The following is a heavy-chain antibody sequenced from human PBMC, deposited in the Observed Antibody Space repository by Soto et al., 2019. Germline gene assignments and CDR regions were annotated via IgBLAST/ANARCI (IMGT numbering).Heavy chain of an antibody. J-gene: IGHJ4*02. D-gene: IGHD6-13*01. Sequence: PSETLSLTCTVSGGSISSGGYYWSWIRQHPGTGLEWIGHISYSGSTYHNTSLKSRVTISVDTSKNHFSLKLISVTTADTAVYFCAREGNLGSWIQPLDSWGQGTLVTVSS. CDR3: AREGNLGSWIQPLDS. CDR1: GGSISSGGYY. V-gene: IGHV4-31*03. CDR2: ISYSGST.